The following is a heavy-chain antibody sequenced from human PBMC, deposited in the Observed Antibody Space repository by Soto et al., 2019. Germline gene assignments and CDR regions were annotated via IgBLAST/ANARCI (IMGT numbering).Heavy chain of an antibody. J-gene: IGHJ4*02. Sequence: VQLVESGGGVVQPGRSLRLSCAASGFTFSSYGMHWVRQAPGKGLEWVSYISSSGSTIYYADSVKGRFTISRDNAKNSLYLQMNSLRAEDTAVYYCARDGWGRDYYDSSGYYYFDYWGQGTLVTVSS. CDR3: ARDGWGRDYYDSSGYYYFDY. CDR2: ISSSGSTI. CDR1: GFTFSSYG. V-gene: IGHV3-48*04. D-gene: IGHD3-22*01.